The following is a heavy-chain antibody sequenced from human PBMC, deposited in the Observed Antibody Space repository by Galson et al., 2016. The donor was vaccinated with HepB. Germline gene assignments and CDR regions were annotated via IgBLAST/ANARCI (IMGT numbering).Heavy chain of an antibody. D-gene: IGHD5-18*01. CDR3: AKDLCPYVATTMVNCDGMDV. J-gene: IGHJ6*02. CDR1: GFTFSSYG. V-gene: IGHV3-30*18. Sequence: SLRLSCAASGFTFSSYGMHWVRQAPGKGLEWVAVISYDGSNKYYADSVKGRFTISRDNSKNTLYLQMNSPSAEDTAVYYCAKDLCPYVATTMVNCDGMDVWGQGTTVTVSS. CDR2: ISYDGSNK.